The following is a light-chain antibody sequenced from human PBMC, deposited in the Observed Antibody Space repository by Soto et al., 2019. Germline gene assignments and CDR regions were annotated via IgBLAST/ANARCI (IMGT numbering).Light chain of an antibody. CDR3: ISYRSSNHVD. CDR1: SSDVGGYNY. CDR2: EVS. V-gene: IGLV2-14*03. Sequence: QSALTQPASVSGSPGQSITISCTGTSSDVGGYNYVSWYQQYPGKAPKLMIYEVSNRPSGVANRFSGSKSGNTASLTISGLQADDEADYYCISYRSSNHVDFGGGTTLTVL. J-gene: IGLJ2*01.